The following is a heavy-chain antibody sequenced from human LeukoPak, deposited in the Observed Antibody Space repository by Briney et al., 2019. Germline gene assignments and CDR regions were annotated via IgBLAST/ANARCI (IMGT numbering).Heavy chain of an antibody. V-gene: IGHV3-23*01. CDR3: ARLLGSYFDY. J-gene: IGHJ4*02. CDR1: GFTFSSYA. D-gene: IGHD7-27*01. CDR2: ISGSGGST. Sequence: GGSLRLSCAASGFTFSSYAMSWVRQAPGKGLEWVSAISGSGGSTYYADSAKGRFTISRDNSKNTLYLQMNNLRAEDTAVYYCARLLGSYFDYWGQGTLVTVSS.